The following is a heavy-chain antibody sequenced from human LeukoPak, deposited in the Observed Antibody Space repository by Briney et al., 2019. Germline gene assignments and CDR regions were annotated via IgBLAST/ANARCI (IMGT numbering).Heavy chain of an antibody. V-gene: IGHV1-69*13. CDR1: GGTFSSYA. J-gene: IGHJ4*02. CDR2: IIPIFGTP. D-gene: IGHD2-15*01. CDR3: AKDRFYCSGGSCYSPFDY. Sequence: ASVKVSCKASGGTFSSYAISWVRQAPGQGLEWMGGIIPIFGTPNYAQRFQGRVTITADESTSTAYMELSSLRSEDTAVYYCAKDRFYCSGGSCYSPFDYWGQGTLVTVSS.